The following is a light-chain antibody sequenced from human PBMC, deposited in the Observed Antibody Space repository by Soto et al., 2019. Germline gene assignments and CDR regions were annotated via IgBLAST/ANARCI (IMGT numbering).Light chain of an antibody. J-gene: IGKJ2*01. CDR1: QSISSW. CDR2: DAS. V-gene: IGKV1-5*01. CDR3: QQYNSYPYT. Sequence: DIQMTQSPSTLSASVGDRGTITCRASQSISSWLAWYQQKPGKAPKLLIYDASSLESGVPSRFSGSGSGTEFTLTISSLPPDDFATYYCQQYNSYPYTFGQGTKLEIK.